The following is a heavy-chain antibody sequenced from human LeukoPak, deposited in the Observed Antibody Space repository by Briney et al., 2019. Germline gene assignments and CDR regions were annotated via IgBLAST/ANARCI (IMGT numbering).Heavy chain of an antibody. V-gene: IGHV3-33*07. J-gene: IGHJ4*02. D-gene: IGHD3-16*01. CDR3: ARGGRYAYFLDY. CDR1: GFTFSRCG. Sequence: GGSLRLSCAASGFTFSRCGMYWVRQAPGKGLEWVSFIRLDGSDEYYAESVTGRFTISRDNAKNTVYVHMNSLRDEDTAVYYCARGGRYAYFLDYWGQGTLVTVSS. CDR2: IRLDGSDE.